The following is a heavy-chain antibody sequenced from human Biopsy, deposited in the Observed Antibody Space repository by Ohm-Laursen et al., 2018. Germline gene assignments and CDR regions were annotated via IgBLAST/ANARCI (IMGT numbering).Heavy chain of an antibody. CDR1: SYTFTDYN. CDR3: ARDPLNGHKHFDY. Sequence: ASVKVSCKASSYTFTDYNIHWMRQAPGQGLEWLGYIKCKTGATNYAQKFQGTVTMTRDTSISTAYLALGSLRSADTAIYYCARDPLNGHKHFDYWGQGSLVTVSS. J-gene: IGHJ4*02. CDR2: IKCKTGAT. D-gene: IGHD2-8*01. V-gene: IGHV1-2*02.